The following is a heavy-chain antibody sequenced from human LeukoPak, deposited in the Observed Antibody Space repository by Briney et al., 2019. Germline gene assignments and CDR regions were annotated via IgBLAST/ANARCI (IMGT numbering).Heavy chain of an antibody. CDR3: AREVDGGVAVAVTDY. V-gene: IGHV3-30-3*01. CDR1: GFTFSSYA. Sequence: GGSLRLSCAASGFTFSSYAMHWVRQAPGKGLEWVAVISYDGSNKYYADSVKGRFTISRDNSKNTLYLQMNSLRAEDTAVYYCAREVDGGVAVAVTDYWGQGTLVTVSS. J-gene: IGHJ4*02. CDR2: ISYDGSNK. D-gene: IGHD6-19*01.